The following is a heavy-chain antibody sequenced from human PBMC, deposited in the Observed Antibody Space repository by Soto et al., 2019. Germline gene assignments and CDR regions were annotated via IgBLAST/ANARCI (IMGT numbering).Heavy chain of an antibody. CDR3: TTDSPGKYYYYGMDV. CDR2: IKSKTDGGTT. CDR1: GFSFSNAW. J-gene: IGHJ6*02. V-gene: IGHV3-15*07. Sequence: GGSLRLSCAASGFSFSNAWMNWVRQAPGKGLEWVGRIKSKTDGGTTDYAAPVKGRFTISRDDSKNTLYLQMHSLKTEDTAVYYCTTDSPGKYYYYGMDVWGQGTTVTVSS.